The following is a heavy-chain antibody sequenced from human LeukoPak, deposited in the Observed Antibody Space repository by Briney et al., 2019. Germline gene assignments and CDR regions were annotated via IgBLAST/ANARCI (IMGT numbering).Heavy chain of an antibody. CDR2: INWNGGRT. D-gene: IGHD6-13*01. J-gene: IGHJ3*01. V-gene: IGHV3-20*04. CDR1: GYIFGDSG. Sequence: GGSLRLSCVASGYIFGDSGLTWVRQVQGRGLEWVSAINWNGGRTDYADSVRGRFTISRDNAKNSLYLQMNSLSAEDTAFYYCARVQSSTWTGGAFDLWGQGTMVTVSS. CDR3: ARVQSSTWTGGAFDL.